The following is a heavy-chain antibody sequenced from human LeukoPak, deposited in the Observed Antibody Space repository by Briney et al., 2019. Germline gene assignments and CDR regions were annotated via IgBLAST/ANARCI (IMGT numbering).Heavy chain of an antibody. CDR3: AKDRDTISIYYFYGMDV. V-gene: IGHV3-30*18. D-gene: IGHD5-18*01. CDR2: ISYDGSNK. Sequence: PGGSLRLSCAASGFTFSSYGMHWVRQAPGKGLEWVAVISYDGSNKYYADSVKGRFTISRDNSKSTLYLQMSSLRPEDTAIYYCAKDRDTISIYYFYGMDVWGQGTTVTVSS. J-gene: IGHJ6*02. CDR1: GFTFSSYG.